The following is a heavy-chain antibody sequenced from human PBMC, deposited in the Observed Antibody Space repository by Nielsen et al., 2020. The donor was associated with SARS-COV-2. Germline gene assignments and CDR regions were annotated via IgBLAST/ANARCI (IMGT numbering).Heavy chain of an antibody. Sequence: GESLKISCAASGFTFSSYAMSWVRQAPGKGLEWVSAISGSGGSTYYADSVKGRFTISRDNSKNTLYLQMNSLRAEDTAVYYCARSHTTQYSSSYYGMDVWGQGTTVTVSS. V-gene: IGHV3-23*01. CDR3: ARSHTTQYSSSYYGMDV. CDR1: GFTFSSYA. D-gene: IGHD6-13*01. CDR2: ISGSGGST. J-gene: IGHJ6*02.